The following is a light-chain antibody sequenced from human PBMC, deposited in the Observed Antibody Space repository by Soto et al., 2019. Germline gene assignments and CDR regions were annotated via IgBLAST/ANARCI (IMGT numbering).Light chain of an antibody. V-gene: IGLV2-14*03. J-gene: IGLJ2*01. CDR2: DVT. CDR1: SSDVGGSDY. Sequence: TQPASVSGSPGQSITISCTGTSSDVGGSDYVSWYQQHPGKAPKLMIYDVTNRPSGVSNRFSGSKSDNTASLTISGLQAEDEDDYYCSSYTSNNNLLFGGGTKVTVL. CDR3: SSYTSNNNLL.